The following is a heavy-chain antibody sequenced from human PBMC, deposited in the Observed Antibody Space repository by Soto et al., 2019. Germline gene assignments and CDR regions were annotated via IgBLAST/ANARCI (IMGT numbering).Heavy chain of an antibody. J-gene: IGHJ6*02. CDR1: GGTFSSSA. Sequence: QVQLVQSGAEMKEPGSSVKVSCKTSGGTFSSSAISWLRQDPGQGLEWMGGTIPLFRTPDYAQKFQGRVTIAADESTSTVYMELSSLRSEDTAVYYCARDNNRLELGGNYYYFLDVWGQWTKITVSS. D-gene: IGHD3-3*02. CDR3: ARDNNRLELGGNYYYFLDV. V-gene: IGHV1-69*12. CDR2: TIPLFRTP.